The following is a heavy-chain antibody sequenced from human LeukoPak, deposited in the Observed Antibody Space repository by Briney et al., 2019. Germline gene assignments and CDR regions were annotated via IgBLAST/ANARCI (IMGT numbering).Heavy chain of an antibody. J-gene: IGHJ4*02. CDR1: GYTFTRYY. Sequence: ASVKVSCKTSGYTFTRYYMQWVRQAPGHGLEWMGIINPISGATDYAQNLQGRVTMTTDTSTSTAYMEVRSLRSDDTAVYYCARDYGSGSYRFDYWGQGTLVTVS. CDR2: INPISGAT. CDR3: ARDYGSGSYRFDY. V-gene: IGHV1-46*01. D-gene: IGHD3-10*01.